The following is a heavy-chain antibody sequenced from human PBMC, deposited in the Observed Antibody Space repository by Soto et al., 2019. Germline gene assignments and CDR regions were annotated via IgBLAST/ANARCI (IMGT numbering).Heavy chain of an antibody. Sequence: PSETLSLTCTVSGGSISSGGYYWSWIRQHPGKGLEWIGYIYYSGSTYYNPSLKSRVTISVDTSKNQFSLKLSSVTAEDTAVYYCARAHYGGNSPYYYAMDVWGQGTTVTVSS. CDR1: GGSISSGGYY. V-gene: IGHV4-31*03. CDR3: ARAHYGGNSPYYYAMDV. J-gene: IGHJ6*02. CDR2: IYYSGST. D-gene: IGHD4-17*01.